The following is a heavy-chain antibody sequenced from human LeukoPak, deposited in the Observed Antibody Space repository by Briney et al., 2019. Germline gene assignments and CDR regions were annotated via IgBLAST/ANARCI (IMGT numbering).Heavy chain of an antibody. V-gene: IGHV1-46*01. J-gene: IGHJ4*02. CDR2: INPSGRST. D-gene: IGHD2-15*01. Sequence: GASVKVSCKASGYTFTSNHIHWVRQAPGQGLEWMGIINPSGRSTNYAHKFQGRVTMTSDTSTSTVYMELSGLRSEDTAMYYCAREQGQVPGPLAVAGTYYFDYWGQGTLVTVSS. CDR3: AREQGQVPGPLAVAGTYYFDY. CDR1: GYTFTSNH.